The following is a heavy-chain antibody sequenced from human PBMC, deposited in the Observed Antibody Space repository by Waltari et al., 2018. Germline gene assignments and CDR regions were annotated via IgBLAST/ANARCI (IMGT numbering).Heavy chain of an antibody. CDR1: GVSLRTPLRY. J-gene: IGHJ1*01. Sequence: KESGPRLVKPSETLSLNCTVSGVSLRTPLRYWTWLRRSPGKGPAWIASVFHSVTTYYNPSLRGRVSMSVDSARGQFSLKLYPVTAADTAVYFCASHERVVPVFIESWGQGILVTVSS. D-gene: IGHD3-22*01. CDR3: ASHERVVPVFIES. CDR2: VFHSVTT. V-gene: IGHV4-39*01.